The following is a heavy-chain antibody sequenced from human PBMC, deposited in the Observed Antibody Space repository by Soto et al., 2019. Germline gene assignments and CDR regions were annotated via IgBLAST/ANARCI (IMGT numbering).Heavy chain of an antibody. CDR2: IWYDGSRN. D-gene: IGHD1-26*01. CDR1: GFTFSTYG. V-gene: IGHV3-33*01. J-gene: IGHJ6*02. CDR3: AGVRGGPTAYYYYDAMDL. Sequence: QVQLVESGGGVVQPGRSLRLSCAASGFTFSTYGMHWVRQAPGKGLEWVAVIWYDGSRNYYADSVKGRFTISRDNSKNTMFLQMISLKVEDTAVYYCAGVRGGPTAYYYYDAMDLWGQGTSVTVSS.